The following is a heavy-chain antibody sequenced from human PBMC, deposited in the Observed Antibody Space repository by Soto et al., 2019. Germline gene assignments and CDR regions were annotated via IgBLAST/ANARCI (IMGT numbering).Heavy chain of an antibody. D-gene: IGHD6-19*01. V-gene: IGHV3-23*01. CDR2: ISGSGDTP. Sequence: GGSLRLSCAASGFTFSNYAISWVRQAPGKGLEWVSIISGSGDTPYYADSVKGRFTISRDNSRNTLYLQMNSLRAGDSAKYYCAKEGTSGLYHFDYWGPGTLVTVSS. J-gene: IGHJ4*02. CDR3: AKEGTSGLYHFDY. CDR1: GFTFSNYA.